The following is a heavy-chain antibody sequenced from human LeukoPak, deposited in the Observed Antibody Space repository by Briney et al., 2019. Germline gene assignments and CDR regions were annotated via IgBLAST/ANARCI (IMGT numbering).Heavy chain of an antibody. J-gene: IGHJ4*02. CDR3: AKEARIAVAGTFDY. Sequence: GGSLRLSCAASGFTFDDYAMHWVRQAPGKGLEWVSGISGTGGSTYYADSVKGRFTIFRDNSKSTLSLQMNSLRAEDTAVYYCAKEARIAVAGTFDYWGQGTLVTVSS. CDR1: GFTFDDYA. D-gene: IGHD6-19*01. CDR2: ISGTGGST. V-gene: IGHV3-23*01.